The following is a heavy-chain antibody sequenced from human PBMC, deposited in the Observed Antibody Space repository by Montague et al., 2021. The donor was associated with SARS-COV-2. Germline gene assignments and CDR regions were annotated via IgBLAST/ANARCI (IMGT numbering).Heavy chain of an antibody. CDR2: ISRSSSSI. J-gene: IGHJ4*02. CDR3: VRGGACSGGKCNGGARD. V-gene: IGHV3-21*01. CDR1: GFTFRSYT. Sequence: SLRLSCAASGFTFRSYTMNWVRQSPGMGLEWVSFISRSSSSIYYADSLKGRFTISRDNAKNSLYLQMNSLRVEDTAVYYRVRGGACSGGKCNGGARDWGQGTLVTVSS. D-gene: IGHD2-15*01.